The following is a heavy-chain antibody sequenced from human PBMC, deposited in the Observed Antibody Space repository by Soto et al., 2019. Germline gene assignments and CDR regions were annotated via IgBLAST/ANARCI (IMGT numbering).Heavy chain of an antibody. V-gene: IGHV4-4*07. CDR3: ARASVGPPGGGSWLMTFAY. Sequence: NPSCTLSLTCTGSGGSIRNYYGTWIRQPAGKGLEWSGRIYTGGGTNYNPSLKSRVTMSTDTSKNKFSLRLTSVPAADTAVYYCARASVGPPGGGSWLMTFAYWGQGALVTVSS. CDR1: GGSIRNYY. J-gene: IGHJ4*02. D-gene: IGHD2-15*01. CDR2: IYTGGGT.